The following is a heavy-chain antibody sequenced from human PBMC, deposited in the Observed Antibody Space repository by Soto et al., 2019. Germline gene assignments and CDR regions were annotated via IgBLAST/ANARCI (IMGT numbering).Heavy chain of an antibody. Sequence: GASVKVSCKASGYTFTSYGISWVRQAPGQGLEWMGWISAYNGNTNYAQKLQGRVTMTTDTSTSTAYMELRSLRSDDTAVYYCARVGDGRFGEGYYYYYYMDVWGKGTTVTSP. CDR1: GYTFTSYG. CDR2: ISAYNGNT. D-gene: IGHD3-10*01. J-gene: IGHJ6*03. CDR3: ARVGDGRFGEGYYYYYYMDV. V-gene: IGHV1-18*01.